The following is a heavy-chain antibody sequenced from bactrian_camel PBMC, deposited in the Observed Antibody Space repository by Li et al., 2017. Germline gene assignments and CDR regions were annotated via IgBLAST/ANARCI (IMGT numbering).Heavy chain of an antibody. CDR2: IQDDGAK. D-gene: IGHD2*01. Sequence: HVQLVESGGGSVQAGGSLSLSCATRGYTRRSGCLAWFRQVPGKEREMVAQIQDDGAKHYDSAAEGRFTISKDAAKDALDLQMDNLKPEDTAMYYRAADQPECPVTYCSDGYCRALRGDWGQGTQVTVS. CDR1: GYTRRSGC. CDR3: AADQPECPVTYCSDGYCRALRGD. V-gene: IGHV3S55*01. J-gene: IGHJ4*01.